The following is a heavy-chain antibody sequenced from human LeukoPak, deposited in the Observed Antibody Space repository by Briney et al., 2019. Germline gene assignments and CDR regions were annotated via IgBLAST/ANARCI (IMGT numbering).Heavy chain of an antibody. D-gene: IGHD3-3*01. CDR1: GYTFTSYD. CDR3: ARVVRFLEWPDV. J-gene: IGHJ6*02. CDR2: MDPNSGNT. Sequence: ASVKVSCKASGYTFTSYDIHWVRQATGQGLEWMGWMDPNSGNTGYAQKFQGRVTMTRNTSISTAYMELSSLRSEDTAVYYCARVVRFLEWPDVWGQGTTVTVSS. V-gene: IGHV1-8*01.